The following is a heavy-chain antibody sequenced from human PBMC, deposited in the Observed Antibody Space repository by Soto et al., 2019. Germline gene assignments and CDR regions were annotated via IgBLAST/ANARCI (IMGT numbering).Heavy chain of an antibody. CDR1: GFTFSNLA. CDR3: AILNAESGYY. V-gene: IGHV3-23*01. D-gene: IGHD5-12*01. Sequence: GSLRLSCPASGFTFSNLAITWVRQAPGKGVEWVSTIDAGGGSTHYADSVKGRFTISRDNSKNTLYLQMNSLRAEATAVSYCAILNAESGYYWGQGRLVTVSS. J-gene: IGHJ4*02. CDR2: IDAGGGST.